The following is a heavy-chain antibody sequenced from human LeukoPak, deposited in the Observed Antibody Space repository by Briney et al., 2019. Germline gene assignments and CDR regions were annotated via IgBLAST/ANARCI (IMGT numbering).Heavy chain of an antibody. V-gene: IGHV3-23*01. CDR2: ISDSGGST. CDR1: GFTFSSYA. J-gene: IGHJ2*01. Sequence: PGGSLRLSCAASGFTFSSYAMSWVRQAPGKGLEWVSAISDSGGSTYYADSVKGRFTISRDNSKNKLYLQMTSLRAEDGAVYYCAKSKPPPSYSGSGSPMMNWYFDLWGRGTLVTVSS. D-gene: IGHD3-10*01. CDR3: AKSKPPPSYSGSGSPMMNWYFDL.